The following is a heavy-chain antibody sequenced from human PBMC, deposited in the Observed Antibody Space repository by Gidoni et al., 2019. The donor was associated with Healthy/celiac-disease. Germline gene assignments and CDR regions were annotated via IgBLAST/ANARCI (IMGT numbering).Heavy chain of an antibody. CDR1: GGSFSGYY. D-gene: IGHD6-19*01. V-gene: IGHV4-34*01. CDR3: ASGGGYSSGWYAYYYYYGMDV. J-gene: IGHJ6*02. CDR2: INHSGST. Sequence: QVQLQQWGAGLLTPSETLSLTCAVYGGSFSGYYWSWIRQPPGKGLEWIGEINHSGSTNYNPSLKSRVTISVDTSKNQFSLKLSSVTAADTAVYYCASGGGYSSGWYAYYYYYGMDVWGQGTTVTVSS.